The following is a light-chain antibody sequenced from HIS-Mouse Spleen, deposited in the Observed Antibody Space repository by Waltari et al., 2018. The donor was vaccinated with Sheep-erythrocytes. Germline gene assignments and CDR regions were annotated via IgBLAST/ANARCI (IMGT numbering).Light chain of an antibody. Sequence: DIQMTQSPSTLSASVGDSVTITCRASQSISSWLAWYQQKPGKAPKLLIYKASSLESGLPSRFSGSGSGTEFTLTISSLQPDDFATYYCQQYNSYSPLTFGGGTNVEIK. V-gene: IGKV1-5*03. CDR2: KAS. CDR3: QQYNSYSPLT. CDR1: QSISSW. J-gene: IGKJ4*01.